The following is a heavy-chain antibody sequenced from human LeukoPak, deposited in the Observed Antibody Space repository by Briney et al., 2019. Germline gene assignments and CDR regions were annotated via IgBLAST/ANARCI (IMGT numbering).Heavy chain of an antibody. D-gene: IGHD3-10*01. J-gene: IGHJ4*02. V-gene: IGHV4-39*01. CDR3: ATLVLGSGELLDY. CDR2: IYYSGST. CDR1: GGSISSSSYY. Sequence: SETLSLTCTVSGGSISSSSYYWGWIRQPPGKGLEWIGSIYYSGSTYYNPSLKSRVTISVDTSKNQFSLKLSSVTAADTAVYYCATLVLGSGELLDYWGQGTLVTVSS.